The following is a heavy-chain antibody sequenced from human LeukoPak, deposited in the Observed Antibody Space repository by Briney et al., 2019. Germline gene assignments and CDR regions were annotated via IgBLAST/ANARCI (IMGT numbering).Heavy chain of an antibody. CDR3: VKDDLGY. CDR2: IRNDGNNK. Sequence: PGGSLRLSCAVSGFTLSSYGMHWVRQAPGKGLEWVAFIRNDGNNKYYADSVKGRFTISRDNSKTTLYLQMNSLRAEDTAVYYCVKDDLGYWGQGTLVTVSS. V-gene: IGHV3-30*02. J-gene: IGHJ4*02. CDR1: GFTLSSYG.